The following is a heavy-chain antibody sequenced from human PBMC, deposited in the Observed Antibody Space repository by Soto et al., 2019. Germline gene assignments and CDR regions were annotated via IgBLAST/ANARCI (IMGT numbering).Heavy chain of an antibody. CDR3: AKVTPRSGRGY. CDR1: GFTFSTYT. CDR2: ITGGGGAT. Sequence: EVQLLDSGGGLVQPGGSLRLSCAASGFTFSTYTMSWVRQAPGKGLEWVSSITGGGGATYYADSVKGRFTISRDNSRNTLHLQMNRLRAEDTAVYYGAKVTPRSGRGYWGQGTLVTVSS. V-gene: IGHV3-23*01. J-gene: IGHJ4*02. D-gene: IGHD3-10*01.